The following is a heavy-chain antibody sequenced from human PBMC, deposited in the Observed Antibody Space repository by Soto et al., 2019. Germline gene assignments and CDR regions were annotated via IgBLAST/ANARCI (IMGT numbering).Heavy chain of an antibody. V-gene: IGHV3-73*01. J-gene: IGHJ4*02. CDR3: SRVEYVTSSPIG. D-gene: IGHD6-6*01. CDR2: IRTKSNGYAT. Sequence: TGGSLRLSCAASGFTFSGSAIHWVRQASGKGLEWVARIRTKSNGYATTYAASVKGRFTISRDDSKNMAYLQMNGLKTEDTAMYYRSRVEYVTSSPIGWGQGTLVTVSS. CDR1: GFTFSGSA.